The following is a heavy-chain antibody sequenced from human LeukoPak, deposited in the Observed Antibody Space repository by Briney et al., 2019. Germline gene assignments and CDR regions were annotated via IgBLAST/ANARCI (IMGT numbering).Heavy chain of an antibody. D-gene: IGHD3-10*01. J-gene: IGHJ4*02. Sequence: SETLSLTCAVYGGSFSGYYWSWIRQPPGKGLEWIGEINHSGSTNYNPSLKSRVTISVDTSKNQFSLKLSSVTAADTAVYYCAVRYGSGGLDYWGQGTLVTVSS. CDR1: GGSFSGYY. CDR3: AVRYGSGGLDY. V-gene: IGHV4-34*01. CDR2: INHSGST.